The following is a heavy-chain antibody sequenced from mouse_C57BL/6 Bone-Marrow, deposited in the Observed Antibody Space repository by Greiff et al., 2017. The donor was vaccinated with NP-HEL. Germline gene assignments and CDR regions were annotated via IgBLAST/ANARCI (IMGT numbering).Heavy chain of an antibody. Sequence: VQLQQPGAELVRPGSSVKLSCKASGYTFTSYWMDWVKQRPGQGLEWIGNIYPSDSETHYNQKFKDKATLTVDKSSSTAYMQLSSLTSEDSAVYYCARYPVFDVWGTGTTVTVSS. V-gene: IGHV1-61*01. J-gene: IGHJ1*03. CDR3: ARYPVFDV. CDR2: IYPSDSET. CDR1: GYTFTSYW.